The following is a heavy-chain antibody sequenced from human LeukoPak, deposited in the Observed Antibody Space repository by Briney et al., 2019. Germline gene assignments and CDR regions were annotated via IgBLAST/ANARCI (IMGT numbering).Heavy chain of an antibody. V-gene: IGHV3-30*02. CDR3: AKVLSKGGGYYLTDF. CDR1: GFTFNTYG. CDR2: IRYDGADK. Sequence: PGGSLRLSCAASGFTFNTYGMHWVRQAPDKGLEWVAFIRYDGADKYYAGSVKGRFTISRDNSKNTLYLQMNSLRVEDSAVYYCAKVLSKGGGYYLTDFWGQGTLVTVSS. D-gene: IGHD3-22*01. J-gene: IGHJ4*02.